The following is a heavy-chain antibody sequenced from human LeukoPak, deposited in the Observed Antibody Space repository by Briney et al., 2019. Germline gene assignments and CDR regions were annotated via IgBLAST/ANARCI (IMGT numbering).Heavy chain of an antibody. CDR1: RYTFTTYD. V-gene: IGHV1-8*01. D-gene: IGHD3-10*01. J-gene: IGHJ4*02. CDR2: INPNSGNT. CDR3: ARALYYGSGSYYKPLDY. Sequence: ASVKVSCKASRYTFTTYDINWVRQASGQGLEWMGYINPNSGNTYYAQKFQGRVTMTRDTSTSTVHMELSSLRSEDTAVYYCARALYYGSGSYYKPLDYWGQGTLVTVSS.